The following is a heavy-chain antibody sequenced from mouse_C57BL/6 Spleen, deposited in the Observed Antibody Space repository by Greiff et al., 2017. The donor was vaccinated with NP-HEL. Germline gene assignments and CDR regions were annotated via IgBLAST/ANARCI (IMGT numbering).Heavy chain of an antibody. J-gene: IGHJ3*01. CDR2: IYPGDGDT. CDR1: GYAFSSSW. Sequence: QVQLKQSRPELVKPGASVKISCKASGYAFSSSWMNWVKQRPGKGLEWIGRIYPGDGDTNYNGKFKGKATLTADKSSSTAYMQLSSLTSEDSAVYFCASIYYDYDVWFAYWGQGTLVTVSA. CDR3: ASIYYDYDVWFAY. V-gene: IGHV1-82*01. D-gene: IGHD2-4*01.